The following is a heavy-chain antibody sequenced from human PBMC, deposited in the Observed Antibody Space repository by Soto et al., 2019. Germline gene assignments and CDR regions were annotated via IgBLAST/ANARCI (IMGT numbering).Heavy chain of an antibody. Sequence: ASVKVSCKASGYTFTSYGISWVRQAPGQGLEWMGWISAYNGNTNYAQKLQGRVTMTTDTSTSTAYMELRSLRSDDTAVHYCARDHRYYDGASGYNRPYGMDVCGEGTTVTVSS. J-gene: IGHJ6*04. CDR3: ARDHRYYDGASGYNRPYGMDV. CDR1: GYTFTSYG. V-gene: IGHV1-18*01. D-gene: IGHD3-22*01. CDR2: ISAYNGNT.